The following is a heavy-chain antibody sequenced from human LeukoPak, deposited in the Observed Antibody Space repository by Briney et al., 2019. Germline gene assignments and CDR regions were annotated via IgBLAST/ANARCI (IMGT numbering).Heavy chain of an antibody. CDR2: IYTSGST. D-gene: IGHD2-15*01. V-gene: IGHV4-61*02. J-gene: IGHJ3*02. Sequence: SETLSLTCTVSGGSISSGSYYWSWIRQPAGKGLEWIGRIYTSGSTNYNPSLKSRVTISVDTSKNQFSLKPSSVTAADTAVYYCARVGYCSGGSCYSAAFDIWGQGTMVTVSS. CDR1: GGSISSGSYY. CDR3: ARVGYCSGGSCYSAAFDI.